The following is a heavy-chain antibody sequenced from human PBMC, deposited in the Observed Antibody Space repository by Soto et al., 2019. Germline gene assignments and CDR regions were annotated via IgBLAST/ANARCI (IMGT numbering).Heavy chain of an antibody. Sequence: PSETLSLTCTVSGGSISGYYWSWIRQPAGKGLEWIGRIYTSGSTNYNPSLKSRVTMSVDTSKNQFSLKLSSVTAADTAVYYCARDQILRYFDWLFRDDAFDIWGQGTMVTVSS. V-gene: IGHV4-4*07. D-gene: IGHD3-9*01. J-gene: IGHJ3*02. CDR2: IYTSGST. CDR1: GGSISGYY. CDR3: ARDQILRYFDWLFRDDAFDI.